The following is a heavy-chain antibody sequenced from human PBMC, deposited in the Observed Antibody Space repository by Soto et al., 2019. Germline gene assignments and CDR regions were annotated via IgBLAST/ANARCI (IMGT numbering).Heavy chain of an antibody. CDR1: GFTFSDYE. J-gene: IGHJ4*02. V-gene: IGHV3-48*03. D-gene: IGHD2-2*01. Sequence: EVQLVESGGGLVQPGGSLRLSCAASGFTFSDYEVNWVRQAPGKGLEWVSYISSNGGTIYYADSVKGRFTISRDNAKNSLHLQMDSLSADDTAVYYCARGQLEPAGRTVDYWGQGTLVIVSS. CDR2: ISSNGGTI. CDR3: ARGQLEPAGRTVDY.